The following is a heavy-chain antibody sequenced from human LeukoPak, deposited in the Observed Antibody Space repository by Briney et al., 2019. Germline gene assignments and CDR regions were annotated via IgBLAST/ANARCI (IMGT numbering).Heavy chain of an antibody. V-gene: IGHV1-46*01. Sequence: ASVKVSCKASGYTFTSYYMHWVRQAPGQGLEWMGIINPSGGSTSYAQKFQGRVTMIRDTSTSTVYMELSSLRPEDTAVYYCARDTDLDYDSSGYYSSLAFDIWGQGTMVTVSS. CDR3: ARDTDLDYDSSGYYSSLAFDI. D-gene: IGHD3-22*01. CDR2: INPSGGST. J-gene: IGHJ3*02. CDR1: GYTFTSYY.